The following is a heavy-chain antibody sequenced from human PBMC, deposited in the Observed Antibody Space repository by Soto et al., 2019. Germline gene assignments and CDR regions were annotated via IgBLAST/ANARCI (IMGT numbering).Heavy chain of an antibody. J-gene: IGHJ5*02. V-gene: IGHV4-59*01. CDR2: IYYSGST. Sequence: PSETLSLTCTVSGGSISSYYWSWIRQPPGKGLEWIGYIYYSGSTNYNPSLKSRVTISVDTSKNQFSLKLSSVTAADTAVYYCAREHGASPPWFDPWGQGTLVPVSS. CDR1: GGSISSYY. CDR3: AREHGASPPWFDP.